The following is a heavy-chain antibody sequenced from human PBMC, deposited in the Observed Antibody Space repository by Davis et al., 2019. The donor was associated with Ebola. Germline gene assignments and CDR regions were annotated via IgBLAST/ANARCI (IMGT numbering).Heavy chain of an antibody. CDR1: GFTFRSYS. CDR2: MSGSGGST. J-gene: IGHJ4*02. V-gene: IGHV3-23*01. CDR3: AKVDYGDY. D-gene: IGHD3-16*01. Sequence: GESLKISCAASGFTFRSYSMNWVRQAPGKGLEWVSGMSGSGGSTYYADSVKGRFTISRDNSKNTLYLQMDSLRAEDTAIYFCAKVDYGDYWDQGTLATVSS.